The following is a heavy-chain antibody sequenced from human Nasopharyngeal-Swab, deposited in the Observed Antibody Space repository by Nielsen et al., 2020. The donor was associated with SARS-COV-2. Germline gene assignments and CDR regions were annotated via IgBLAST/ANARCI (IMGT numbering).Heavy chain of an antibody. CDR2: IYYTGST. V-gene: IGHV4-31*02. CDR3: ARYPSSSWSSYGMDV. J-gene: IGHJ6*02. Sequence: WIRQPPGEGLEWIGYIYYTGSTYFNPSLKSRVTISVDTSKNQFSLKLTSVTAADTAVYYCARYPSSSWSSYGMDVWGQGTTVTVSS. D-gene: IGHD6-13*01.